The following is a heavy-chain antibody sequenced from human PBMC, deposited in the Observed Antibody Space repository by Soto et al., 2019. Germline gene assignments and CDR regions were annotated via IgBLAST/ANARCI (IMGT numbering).Heavy chain of an antibody. Sequence: SLTCTVSGGSISSGGYYWSWMRQHPGKGLEWIGYIYYSGSTYYNPSLKSRVTISVDTSKNQFSLKLSSVTAADTAVYYCATNLLVQSDAFDIWGQGTMVTVSS. V-gene: IGHV4-31*03. CDR2: IYYSGST. CDR1: GGSISSGGYY. CDR3: ATNLLVQSDAFDI. J-gene: IGHJ3*02.